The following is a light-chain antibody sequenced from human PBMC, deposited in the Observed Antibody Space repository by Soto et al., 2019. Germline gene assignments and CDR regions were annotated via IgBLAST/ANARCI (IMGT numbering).Light chain of an antibody. CDR3: QQCNNWPPA. CDR2: GAS. J-gene: IGKJ1*01. V-gene: IGKV3-15*01. CDR1: ESVNTN. Sequence: TVMTQSPAILSASPGERVTLSCRASESVNTNLDWYQQKPGQGPRLLVYGASTRATGIPARYSGGGSGTEFALTNSSLQSEEFAVYHCQQCNNWPPAFGQGTEVV.